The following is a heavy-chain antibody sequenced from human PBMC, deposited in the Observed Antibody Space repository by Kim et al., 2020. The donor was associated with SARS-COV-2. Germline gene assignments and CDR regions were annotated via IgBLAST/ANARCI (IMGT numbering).Heavy chain of an antibody. J-gene: IGHJ4*02. CDR1: GYTFTSYG. Sequence: ASVKVSCKASGYTFTSYGISWVRQAPGQGLEWMGWISAYNGNTNYAQKLQGRVTMTTDTSTSTAYMELRSLRSDDTAVYYCARVEEGLSRGYSSNFDYWGQGTLVTVSS. CDR2: ISAYNGNT. CDR3: ARVEEGLSRGYSSNFDY. D-gene: IGHD5-18*01. V-gene: IGHV1-18*01.